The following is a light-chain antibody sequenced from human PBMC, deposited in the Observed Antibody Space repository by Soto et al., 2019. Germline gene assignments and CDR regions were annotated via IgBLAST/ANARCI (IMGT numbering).Light chain of an antibody. J-gene: IGLJ2*01. CDR2: LEGSGSY. V-gene: IGLV4-60*03. Sequence: QLVLTQSSSASASLGSSVKLTRTLSSGHSSYIIAWHQQQPGKAPRYLMKLEGSGSYNKGSRGPDRFSGSSSGADRYRTISIPQSQDEADYYCETWDSNPNVVFGGGTKLTVL. CDR1: SGHSSYI. CDR3: ETWDSNPNVV.